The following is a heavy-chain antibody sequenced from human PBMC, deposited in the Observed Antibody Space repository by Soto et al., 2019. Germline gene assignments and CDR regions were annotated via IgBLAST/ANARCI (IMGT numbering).Heavy chain of an antibody. D-gene: IGHD6-13*01. CDR1: GFTFRSFT. Sequence: LRLSCVASGFTFRSFTMNWVRQAPGKGLEWVSTISSNSAYIYYTDALRGRFTISRDNAKNSLHLQMNSLRAEDTAVYYCTRDASRDSSARGWFDPWGPGTLVTVSS. J-gene: IGHJ5*02. CDR2: ISSNSAYI. V-gene: IGHV3-21*01. CDR3: TRDASRDSSARGWFDP.